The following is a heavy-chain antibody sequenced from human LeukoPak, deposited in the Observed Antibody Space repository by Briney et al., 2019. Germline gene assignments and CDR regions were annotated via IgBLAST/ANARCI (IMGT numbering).Heavy chain of an antibody. CDR2: ISRDSRTI. D-gene: IGHD3-16*01. V-gene: IGHV3-21*01. CDR3: AASPPGGPIDY. J-gene: IGHJ4*02. CDR1: GFTFSSYS. Sequence: PGGSLRLSCAASGFTFSSYSVNWVRQAPGKGLEWVSIISRDSRTIIYTDSVKGRFAISRDNAKNSLYLQMDSLRAEDPAVYFCAASPPGGPIDYWGQGALVSVSS.